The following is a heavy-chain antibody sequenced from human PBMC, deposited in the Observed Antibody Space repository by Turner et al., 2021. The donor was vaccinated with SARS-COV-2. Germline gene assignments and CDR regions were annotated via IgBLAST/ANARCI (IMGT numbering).Heavy chain of an antibody. J-gene: IGHJ6*02. V-gene: IGHV1-18*01. Sequence: QVQLVQSGAEVKKPGASLKVSCKASGYTFTSYGISWVRQAPGQGLEWMGWISAYNGYTNYEQKLQGRVTMTTDTSTSTAYMELRSLRSDDTAVYYCARAYGSGSYGHYYGMDVWGQGTTVTVSS. CDR2: ISAYNGYT. CDR3: ARAYGSGSYGHYYGMDV. D-gene: IGHD3-10*01. CDR1: GYTFTSYG.